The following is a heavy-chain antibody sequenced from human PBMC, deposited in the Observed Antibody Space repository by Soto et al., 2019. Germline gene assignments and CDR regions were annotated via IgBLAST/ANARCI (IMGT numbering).Heavy chain of an antibody. J-gene: IGHJ4*02. CDR3: ASEGSGYYYPY. CDR1: GGTFSSYA. Sequence: SVKVSCKASGGTFSSYAISWVRQAPGQGLEWMGGIIPIFGTANYAQKFQGRVAITADESTSTAYMGLSSLRSEDTAVYYCASEGSGYYYPYWGQGTLVTVSS. V-gene: IGHV1-69*13. CDR2: IIPIFGTA. D-gene: IGHD3-22*01.